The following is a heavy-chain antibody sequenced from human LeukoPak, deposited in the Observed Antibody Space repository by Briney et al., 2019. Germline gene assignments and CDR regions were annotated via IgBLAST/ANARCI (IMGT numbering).Heavy chain of an antibody. Sequence: ASVKVSCKASGGTFSSYAISWVRQAPGQGLEWMGGILPIFGTANYAQKFQGRVTITADESTSTAYMELSSLRSEDTAVYYCARDLRPSGRYCTNGVCPYYYYGMDVWGQGTTVTVSS. V-gene: IGHV1-69*13. D-gene: IGHD2-8*01. CDR1: GGTFSSYA. CDR3: ARDLRPSGRYCTNGVCPYYYYGMDV. J-gene: IGHJ6*02. CDR2: ILPIFGTA.